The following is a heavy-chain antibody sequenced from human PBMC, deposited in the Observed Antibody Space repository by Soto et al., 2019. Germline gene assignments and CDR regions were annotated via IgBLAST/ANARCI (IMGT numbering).Heavy chain of an antibody. CDR1: GGTFNSYA. CDR3: ARGQGAYGWGSYSYGGVDS. J-gene: IGHJ4*02. Sequence: QVQLVQSGAEVKKPGSSVKVSCKASGGTFNSYAISWVRQAPGQGLEWMGGIIPIFGTANYAQKFQDRVTIPADESTSTAYMELGTLRAEDPAVYYCARGQGAYGWGSYSYGGVDSWGPGTLVTVSS. CDR2: IIPIFGTA. V-gene: IGHV1-69*12. D-gene: IGHD3-16*02.